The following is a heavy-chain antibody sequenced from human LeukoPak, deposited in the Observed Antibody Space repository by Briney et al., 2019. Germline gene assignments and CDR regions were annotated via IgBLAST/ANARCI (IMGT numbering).Heavy chain of an antibody. CDR1: GYTFTSYG. D-gene: IGHD2-2*01. J-gene: IGHJ5*02. Sequence: ASVKVSCKASGYTFTSYGISWVRQAPGQGLEWMGWISAYNGNTNYAQKLQGRVTMTTDTSTSTAYMELRSLRSDDTAVYYCARGVNIVVVPAANQNWFDPWGQGTLVTVSS. CDR3: ARGVNIVVVPAANQNWFDP. V-gene: IGHV1-18*01. CDR2: ISAYNGNT.